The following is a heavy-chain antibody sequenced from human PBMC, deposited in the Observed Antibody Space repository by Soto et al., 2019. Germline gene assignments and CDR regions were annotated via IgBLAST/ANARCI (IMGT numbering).Heavy chain of an antibody. V-gene: IGHV6-1*01. J-gene: IGHJ6*02. CDR3: ARDSYCSSTRWYRCDYYGMDV. Sequence: SQTLSLTCARSGGSVYSNSAAWNWITPCPWRGLEWRGRTYYRSKWYNDYAVSVKSRITTTPDTSKNQFSLQLNSVTPEDTAVYYCARDSYCSSTRWYRCDYYGMDVWGQGTTVTVSS. D-gene: IGHD2-2*02. CDR2: TYYRSKWYN. CDR1: GGSVYSNSAA.